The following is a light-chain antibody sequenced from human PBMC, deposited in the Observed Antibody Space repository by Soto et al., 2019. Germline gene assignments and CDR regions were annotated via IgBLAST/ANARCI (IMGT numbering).Light chain of an antibody. CDR2: AAS. J-gene: IGKJ1*01. CDR3: QQSYSTPRT. Sequence: DIQMTQSPSSLSASVGDRVTITCRASQSISSYLNWYQQKPWKASKLLIYAASSLKSRVPSRFSGSGSGTAFTLTISSLQPEDFATYYCQQSYSTPRTFGQGTKVDIK. V-gene: IGKV1-39*01. CDR1: QSISSY.